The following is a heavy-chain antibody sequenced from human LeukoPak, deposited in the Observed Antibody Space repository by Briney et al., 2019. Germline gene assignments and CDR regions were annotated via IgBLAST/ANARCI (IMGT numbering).Heavy chain of an antibody. V-gene: IGHV4-30-4*01. CDR2: IYYGGST. Sequence: SETLSLTCTVSGGSISSGDYYWSWIRQPPGKGLEWIGYIYYGGSTYYNPSLKSRVTISVDTSKNQFSLKLSSVTAADTAVYYCARVEDDYGGNSGAFDIWGQGTMVTVSS. D-gene: IGHD4-23*01. CDR1: GGSISSGDYY. J-gene: IGHJ3*02. CDR3: ARVEDDYGGNSGAFDI.